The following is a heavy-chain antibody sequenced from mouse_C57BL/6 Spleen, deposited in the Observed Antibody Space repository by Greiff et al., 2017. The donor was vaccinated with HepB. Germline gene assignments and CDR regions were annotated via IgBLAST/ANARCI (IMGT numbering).Heavy chain of an antibody. J-gene: IGHJ4*01. CDR1: GYSFTDYN. CDR2: INPNYGTT. D-gene: IGHD3-2*02. Sequence: VQLKESGPELVKPGASVKISCKASGYSFTDYNMNWVKQSNGKSLEWIGVINPNYGTTSYNQKFKGKATLTVDQSSSTAYMQLNSLTSEDSAVYYCVDSSGYGAMDYWGQGTSVTVSS. V-gene: IGHV1-39*01. CDR3: VDSSGYGAMDY.